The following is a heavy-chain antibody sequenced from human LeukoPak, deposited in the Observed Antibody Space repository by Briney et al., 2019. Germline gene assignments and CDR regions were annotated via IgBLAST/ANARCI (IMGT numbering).Heavy chain of an antibody. J-gene: IGHJ4*02. Sequence: GGSLRLSCAASGFTFSSYTMSWVRQAPGKGLEWVSTISGSGGSTYYADSVKGRFTLSRDNSKNTLYLQMNSLRAEDTAVYYCAKAHDSSVMVVARSPDYWGQGTLVTVSS. CDR3: AKAHDSSVMVVARSPDY. V-gene: IGHV3-23*01. D-gene: IGHD3-22*01. CDR2: ISGSGGST. CDR1: GFTFSSYT.